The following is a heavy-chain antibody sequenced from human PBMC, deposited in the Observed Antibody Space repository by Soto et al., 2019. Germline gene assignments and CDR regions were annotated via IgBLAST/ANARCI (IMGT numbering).Heavy chain of an antibody. CDR3: AKGPGLVVAVPY. D-gene: IGHD2-15*01. CDR1: GFTFSSYA. Sequence: EVQLLESGGGFVQPGGSLRLSCAASGFTFSSYAMSWVRQAPGKGLEWVSAISGSGGSTYYADSVKGRFTISRDNSKNTVYLQMNSLRAEDTAVYYCAKGPGLVVAVPYWGQGTLVTVSS. J-gene: IGHJ4*02. V-gene: IGHV3-23*01. CDR2: ISGSGGST.